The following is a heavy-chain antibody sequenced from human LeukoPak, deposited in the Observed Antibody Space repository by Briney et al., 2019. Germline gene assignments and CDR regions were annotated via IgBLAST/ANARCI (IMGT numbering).Heavy chain of an antibody. V-gene: IGHV1-2*02. CDR2: INPYSGDT. J-gene: IGHJ4*02. CDR1: GYTFTGYY. Sequence: ASVKVSCKASGYTFTGYYVHWVRQAPGQGLEWMGWINPYSGDTNYAQKFQGRVTMTRDTSISTAYMELSSLKSDDTAVYYCARVAMSGVGSDDFWGQGTLVTASS. D-gene: IGHD1-26*01. CDR3: ARVAMSGVGSDDF.